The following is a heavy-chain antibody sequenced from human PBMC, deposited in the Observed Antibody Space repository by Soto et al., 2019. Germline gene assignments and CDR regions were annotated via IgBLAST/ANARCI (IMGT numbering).Heavy chain of an antibody. CDR3: ARVPLGGDYMDV. V-gene: IGHV3-13*01. CDR2: IGTAGDT. D-gene: IGHD3-10*01. J-gene: IGHJ6*03. Sequence: GSLRLSCAASGFTFSSYDMHWVRQATGKGLEWVSAIGTAGDTYYPGSVKGRFTISRENAKNSLYLQMNSLRAGDTAVYYCARVPLGGDYMDVWGKGTTVTVSS. CDR1: GFTFSSYD.